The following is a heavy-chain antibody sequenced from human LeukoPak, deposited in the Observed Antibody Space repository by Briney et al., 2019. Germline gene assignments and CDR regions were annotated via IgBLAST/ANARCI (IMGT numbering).Heavy chain of an antibody. J-gene: IGHJ4*02. CDR3: ARDETVYSSGYQRWFRYFDY. Sequence: SETLSLTCTVSGGSISSGDYYWSWIRQPPGKGLEWIGYIYCSGSTYYNPSLKSRVTISVDTSKNQFSLKLSSVTAADTAVYYCARDETVYSSGYQRWFRYFDYWGQGTLVTVSS. V-gene: IGHV4-30-4*01. CDR2: IYCSGST. CDR1: GGSISSGDYY. D-gene: IGHD6-19*01.